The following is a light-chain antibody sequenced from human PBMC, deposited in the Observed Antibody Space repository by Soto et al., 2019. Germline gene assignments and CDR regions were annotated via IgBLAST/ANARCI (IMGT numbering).Light chain of an antibody. V-gene: IGLV2-14*01. J-gene: IGLJ1*01. Sequence: QSALSQPASVSGSPGQSITMTCTGASTDVGGYNYVSWYQQHPGKAPKLIIYEVTNRPSGISNRFSGSKSGNTASLTISGLQAEDEADYYCSSYSSSSTLYVFGPGTKVTVL. CDR1: STDVGGYNY. CDR2: EVT. CDR3: SSYSSSSTLYV.